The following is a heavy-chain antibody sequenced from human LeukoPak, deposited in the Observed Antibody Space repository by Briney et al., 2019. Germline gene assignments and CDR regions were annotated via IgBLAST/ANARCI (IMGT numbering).Heavy chain of an antibody. J-gene: IGHJ4*02. D-gene: IGHD2-2*01. CDR1: GGSISSGGYY. CDR3: VRLGSTSPGNWYKLFDQ. V-gene: IGHV4-31*03. Sequence: SETLSLTCTVSGGSISSGGYYWSWIRQHPGKGLEWIGYIYYSGSTYYNPSLKSRVTISVDTSKNQFSLKLSSVTAADTAVYYCVRLGSTSPGNWYKLFDQWGQGTLVTVSS. CDR2: IYYSGST.